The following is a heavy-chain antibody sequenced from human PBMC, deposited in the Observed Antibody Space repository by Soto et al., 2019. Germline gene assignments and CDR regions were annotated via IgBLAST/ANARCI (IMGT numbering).Heavy chain of an antibody. D-gene: IGHD2-21*02. Sequence: PGGSLRLSCAASGFTFSSYEMNWVRQAPGKGLEWVSYISSGGSTIYYADSVKGRFTISRDNAKNSLYLQMNSLRAEDTAVYYCARVMGTVVTPRPFDYWGQGTLVTVSS. V-gene: IGHV3-48*03. J-gene: IGHJ4*02. CDR1: GFTFSSYE. CDR3: ARVMGTVVTPRPFDY. CDR2: ISSGGSTI.